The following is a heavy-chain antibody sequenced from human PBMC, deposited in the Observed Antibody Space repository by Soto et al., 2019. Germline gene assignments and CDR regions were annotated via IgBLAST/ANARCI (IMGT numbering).Heavy chain of an antibody. J-gene: IGHJ4*02. CDR2: ITPGGGAT. CDR3: ARAPREDLYYFDY. Sequence: QVQLVQSGAEVKKPGASVTLSCKSSGYTFTNYYVHWVRQAPGQGLEWMGMITPGGGATTYTQKFRGRVIMSRVTSTSTVYMELSSLRSDDTAVYFCARAPREDLYYFDYWGRGTLVSVSS. V-gene: IGHV1-46*01. D-gene: IGHD1-26*01. CDR1: GYTFTNYY.